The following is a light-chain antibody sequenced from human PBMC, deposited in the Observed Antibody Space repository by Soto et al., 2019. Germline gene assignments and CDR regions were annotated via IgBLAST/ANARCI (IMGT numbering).Light chain of an antibody. J-gene: IGLJ1*01. CDR2: DVS. CDR3: CSYAGRYTYV. Sequence: QSALAQPRSMSGSPGQSVTISCSGTSSNVGGYNYVSWYQQHPGRAPKLMIYDVSKRPSGVPDRFSGSKSGNTASLTISGLQAEDEADYYCCSYAGRYTYVFGTGTKVT. CDR1: SSNVGGYNY. V-gene: IGLV2-11*01.